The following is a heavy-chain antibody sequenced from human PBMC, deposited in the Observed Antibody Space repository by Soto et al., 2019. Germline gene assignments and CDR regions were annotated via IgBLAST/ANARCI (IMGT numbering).Heavy chain of an antibody. CDR2: IYHSENT. J-gene: IGHJ6*02. CDR3: ARLGGNCSSSSCFGFSVMDV. D-gene: IGHD2-2*01. Sequence: SETLSLTCAVSGGSISSSNWCSCVRQHPGKGLEWIAAIYHSENTNYNPSLESRVTISVDTSKNQFSLKLSSVTAADTAVYYCARLGGNCSSSSCFGFSVMDVWGQGTTVTVSS. CDR1: GGSISSSNW. V-gene: IGHV4-4*02.